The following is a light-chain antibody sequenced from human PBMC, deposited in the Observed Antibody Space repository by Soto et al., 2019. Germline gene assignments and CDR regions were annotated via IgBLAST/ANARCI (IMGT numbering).Light chain of an antibody. CDR3: QQYNSYSGT. Sequence: DVKMSISPSTLSSSVGDRVTMTCRAGQSISGWLAWYQQKPGKAPKLLIYDASSLESGVPSRFSGSGSGTEFTLTISSLQPDDFATYYCQQYNSYSGTFGQGAIV. CDR2: DAS. J-gene: IGKJ1*01. CDR1: QSISGW. V-gene: IGKV1-5*01.